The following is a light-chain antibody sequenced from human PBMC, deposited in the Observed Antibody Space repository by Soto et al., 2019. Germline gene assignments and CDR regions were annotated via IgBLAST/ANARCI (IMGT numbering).Light chain of an antibody. J-gene: IGKJ4*01. V-gene: IGKV3-11*01. CDR1: QSINTF. Sequence: EVLLTQSPATLSVSPGESVTLSCRASQSINTFLAWYQQKPGQAPRLLIYDASNRATGIPARFGGSGSGTDFTLTINSLEPEDFAVYYCQRYGTSSRTFGGGTKVDIK. CDR2: DAS. CDR3: QRYGTSSRT.